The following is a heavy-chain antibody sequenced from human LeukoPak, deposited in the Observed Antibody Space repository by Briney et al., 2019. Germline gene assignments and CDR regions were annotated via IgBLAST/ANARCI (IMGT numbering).Heavy chain of an antibody. J-gene: IGHJ4*02. D-gene: IGHD7-27*01. CDR3: ARESITGDRDFDY. Sequence: PGGSLRLSCAASGFSFSSYSMNWVRQAPGRRREWISYISSGSRTIFYADSVKGRFTISRDNAKNSLYLLMSGLRADDTAVYYCARESITGDRDFDYWGQGTLITVSS. V-gene: IGHV3-48*01. CDR2: ISSGSRTI. CDR1: GFSFSSYS.